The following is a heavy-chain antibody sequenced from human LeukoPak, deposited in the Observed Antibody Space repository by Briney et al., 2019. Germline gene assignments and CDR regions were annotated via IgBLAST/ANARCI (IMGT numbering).Heavy chain of an antibody. V-gene: IGHV3-15*01. CDR1: GFTFSNAW. D-gene: IGHD3-10*01. CDR3: TTDSWFGGKSNKRDDY. J-gene: IGHJ4*02. Sequence: GGSLRLSCAASGFTFSNAWMSWVRQAPGKGLEWVGRIKSKTDGGTADYAAPVKGRFTISRDDSKNTLYLQMNSLKTEDTAVYYCTTDSWFGGKSNKRDDYWGQGTLVTVSS. CDR2: IKSKTDGGTA.